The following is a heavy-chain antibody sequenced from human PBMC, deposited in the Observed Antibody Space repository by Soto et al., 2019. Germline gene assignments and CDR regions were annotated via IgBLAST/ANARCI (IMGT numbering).Heavy chain of an antibody. Sequence: PGGSLRLSCAASGFTFSSYDMHWARQATGKGLEWVSAIGTAGDPYYPGSVKGRFTISRENAKNSLYLQMNSLRAGDTAVYYCARAYYYGSGSLGYGMDVWGQGTTVTVSS. D-gene: IGHD3-10*01. CDR2: IGTAGDP. J-gene: IGHJ6*02. CDR3: ARAYYYGSGSLGYGMDV. CDR1: GFTFSSYD. V-gene: IGHV3-13*05.